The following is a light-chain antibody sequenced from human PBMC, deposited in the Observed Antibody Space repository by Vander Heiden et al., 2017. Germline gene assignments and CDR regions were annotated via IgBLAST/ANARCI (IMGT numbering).Light chain of an antibody. V-gene: IGKV1-39*01. Sequence: DIQMTQSPSSLSASAGRRVTITCRASQSISSHLNWYQQKPGKAPKHLIYSASSMQNGVPSRFSGSRSGTDFTLTISSLQPEDFATFYCHQSYSTLSITFGQGTRLEIK. CDR1: QSISSH. CDR3: HQSYSTLSIT. CDR2: SAS. J-gene: IGKJ5*01.